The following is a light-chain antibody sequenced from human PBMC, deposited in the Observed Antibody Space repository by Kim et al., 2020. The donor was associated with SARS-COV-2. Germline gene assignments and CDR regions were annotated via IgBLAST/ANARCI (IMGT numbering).Light chain of an antibody. J-gene: IGKJ4*01. V-gene: IGKV1-33*01. Sequence: DIQMTQSPSSLSASLGDRVTITCQASQDISNYLNWYQQKPGKAPKLLIYDASNLETGVPSRFSGSGSGTDFTFTISSLQPEDIATYYCQQYDNLQLTFGGGTKVDIK. CDR1: QDISNY. CDR2: DAS. CDR3: QQYDNLQLT.